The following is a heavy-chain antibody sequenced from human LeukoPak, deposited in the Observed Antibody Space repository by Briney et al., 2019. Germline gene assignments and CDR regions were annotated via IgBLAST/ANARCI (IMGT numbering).Heavy chain of an antibody. Sequence: GGSLRLSCAASGFTFSNAWMNWVRQGPGKGLEWIGRIKRKIDVGTTDYAAPLKGRFTISRDDSKNTLYLQMNSLKSEDTAVYYCTTDTHWGPGTLVTVSS. J-gene: IGHJ4*02. CDR2: IKRKIDVGTT. CDR3: TTDTH. V-gene: IGHV3-15*05. CDR1: GFTFSNAW. D-gene: IGHD2-15*01.